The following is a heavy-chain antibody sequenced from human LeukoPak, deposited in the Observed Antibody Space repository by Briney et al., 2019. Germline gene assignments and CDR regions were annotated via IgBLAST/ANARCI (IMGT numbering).Heavy chain of an antibody. Sequence: SETLSLTCAVYGGSFSGYYWSWIRQPPGKGLEWIGEINHSGSTNYNPSLKSRVTISVDTSKNQFSLKLSSVTAADTAVYYCARHPIGVAGTDAFDIWGQGTMVTVSS. D-gene: IGHD1/OR15-1a*01. CDR2: INHSGST. V-gene: IGHV4-34*01. CDR1: GGSFSGYY. CDR3: ARHPIGVAGTDAFDI. J-gene: IGHJ3*02.